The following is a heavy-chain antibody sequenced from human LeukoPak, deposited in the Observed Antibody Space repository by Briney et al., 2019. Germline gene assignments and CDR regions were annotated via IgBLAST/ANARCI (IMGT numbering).Heavy chain of an antibody. CDR3: AHRKGGYGHYYFDY. V-gene: IGHV2-5*02. CDR2: IYWDDDK. J-gene: IGHJ4*02. D-gene: IGHD5-18*01. CDR1: GFSLSTRGVG. Sequence: SGPTLMQPTQTLTLTFTFSGFSLSTRGVGVGWIRHPPGKALEWLTLIYWDDDKRYTPSLKSRLTITKDTSKNQVVLTMSNMDPVDTATYYCAHRKGGYGHYYFDYWGQGTLVTVSS.